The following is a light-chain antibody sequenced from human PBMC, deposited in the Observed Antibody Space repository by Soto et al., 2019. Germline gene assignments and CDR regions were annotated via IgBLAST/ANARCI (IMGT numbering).Light chain of an antibody. V-gene: IGKV3D-15*01. CDR2: GAS. CDR1: QSVSNN. Sequence: EIVMTQSPGTLSVSPGERATLSCRASQSVSNNLAWYQQKPCQAPRLLIYGASTRATGIPARFSGSGSGTEFTLTISSLQSEDFAVYYCQQYNNWPPLTFGGGTKVEIK. J-gene: IGKJ4*01. CDR3: QQYNNWPPLT.